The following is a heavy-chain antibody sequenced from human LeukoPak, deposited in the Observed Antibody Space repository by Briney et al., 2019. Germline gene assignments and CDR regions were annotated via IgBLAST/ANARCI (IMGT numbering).Heavy chain of an antibody. CDR1: GGSISSGDYY. V-gene: IGHV4-30-4*01. D-gene: IGHD3-3*01. CDR2: IYYSGST. J-gene: IGHJ6*02. CDR3: ARAAPATARYYDFWSGYYDLNGMDV. Sequence: SQTLSLTCTVSGGSISSGDYYWSWIRQPPGKGLEWIGYIYYSGSTYYNPSLKSRVTISVETSKNQFSLKLSSVTAADTAVYYCARAAPATARYYDFWSGYYDLNGMDVWGQGTTVTVSS.